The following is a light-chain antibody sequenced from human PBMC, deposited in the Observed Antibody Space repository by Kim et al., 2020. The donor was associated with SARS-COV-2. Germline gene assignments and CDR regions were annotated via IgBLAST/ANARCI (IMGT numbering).Light chain of an antibody. J-gene: IGKJ4*01. CDR1: QSVRSN. CDR2: GAS. CDR3: QQYNDWLT. V-gene: IGKV3-15*01. Sequence: SVSPGGRAPLSCRASQSVRSNLVWYQQKPGQPPRLLIYGASTRATGIPARFSGSGSGTEFTLTISSLQSDDVAVYYCQQYNDWLTFGGGTKVDIK.